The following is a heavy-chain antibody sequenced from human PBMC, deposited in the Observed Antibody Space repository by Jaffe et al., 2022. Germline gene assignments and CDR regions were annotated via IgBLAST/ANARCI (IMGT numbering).Heavy chain of an antibody. CDR1: GYSISSGYY. J-gene: IGHJ3*02. Sequence: QVQLQESGPGLVKPSETLSLTCAVSGYSISSGYYWGWIRQPPGKGLEWIGSIYHSGSTYYNPSLKSRVTISVDTSKNQFSLKLSSVTAADTAVYYCARDKGSGWSGDAFDIWGQGTMVTVSS. CDR3: ARDKGSGWSGDAFDI. V-gene: IGHV4-38-2*02. CDR2: IYHSGST. D-gene: IGHD6-19*01.